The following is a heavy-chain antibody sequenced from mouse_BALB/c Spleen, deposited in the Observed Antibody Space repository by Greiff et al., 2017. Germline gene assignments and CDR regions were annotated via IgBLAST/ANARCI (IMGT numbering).Heavy chain of an antibody. CDR2: IYPGDGDT. J-gene: IGHJ4*01. Sequence: VQLQQSGAELARPGASVKLSCKASGYTFTSYWMQWLKQRPGQGLAWIGAIYPGDGDTRYTQKFKGKATLTADKSSSTAYMQLSSLASEDSAVYYCARGNLYAMDYWGQGTSVTVSS. CDR3: ARGNLYAMDY. V-gene: IGHV1-87*01. CDR1: GYTFTSYW. D-gene: IGHD2-1*01.